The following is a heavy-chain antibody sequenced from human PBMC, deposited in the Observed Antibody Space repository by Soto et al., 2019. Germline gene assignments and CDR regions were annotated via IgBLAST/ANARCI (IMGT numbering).Heavy chain of an antibody. CDR3: ARDTVVTADWSPYYFDY. V-gene: IGHV3-11*01. Sequence: QVQLVESGGGLVKPGGSLRLSCAAYGFTFSDYYMSWICQAPGKGLEWVSYISSSGSTIYYADSVKGRFTISRDNAKNSLYLQMNSLRAEDTAVYYCARDTVVTADWSPYYFDYWGQGTLVTVSS. D-gene: IGHD2-21*02. J-gene: IGHJ4*02. CDR1: GFTFSDYY. CDR2: ISSSGSTI.